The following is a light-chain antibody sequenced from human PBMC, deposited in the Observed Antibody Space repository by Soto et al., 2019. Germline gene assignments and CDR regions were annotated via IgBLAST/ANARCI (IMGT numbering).Light chain of an antibody. J-gene: IGKJ1*01. Sequence: DIQMTQSPSTLSASVGDRVTITCRASQSISAWLAWYQQKPGKAPKLLISKTSNLENGVPSRFSGSGSGTEFTLTISSLQPDAFAIYYCQQYNSFPGTFGQGTKVE. CDR2: KTS. V-gene: IGKV1-5*03. CDR1: QSISAW. CDR3: QQYNSFPGT.